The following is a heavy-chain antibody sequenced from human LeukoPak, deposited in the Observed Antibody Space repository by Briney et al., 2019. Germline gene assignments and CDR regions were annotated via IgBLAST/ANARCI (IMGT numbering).Heavy chain of an antibody. V-gene: IGHV4-4*07. J-gene: IGHJ3*02. CDR1: GGSISSYY. Sequence: PSETLSLTCTVSGGSISSYYWSWIRQPAGKGLEWIGRLYTSGSTNYNPSLKSRVTMSVDTSKNQFSLKLSSVTAADTALCYCTRDNGGDWYAFDIWGQGTVVTVSS. CDR3: TRDNGGDWYAFDI. CDR2: LYTSGST. D-gene: IGHD2-21*02.